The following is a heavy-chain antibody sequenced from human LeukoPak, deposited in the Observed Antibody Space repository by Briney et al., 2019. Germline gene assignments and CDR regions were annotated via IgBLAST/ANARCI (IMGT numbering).Heavy chain of an antibody. CDR2: IIPIFGTA. CDR1: GGTFSSYA. V-gene: IGHV1-69*06. CDR3: ARAWGCGYYYDSSGYCYYFDY. D-gene: IGHD3-22*01. Sequence: GASVKVSCKASGGTFSSYAISWVRQAPGQGLEWMGGIIPIFGTANYAQKFQGRVTITADKSTSTAYMELSSLRSEDTAVYYCARAWGCGYYYDSSGYCYYFDYWGQGTLVTVSS. J-gene: IGHJ4*02.